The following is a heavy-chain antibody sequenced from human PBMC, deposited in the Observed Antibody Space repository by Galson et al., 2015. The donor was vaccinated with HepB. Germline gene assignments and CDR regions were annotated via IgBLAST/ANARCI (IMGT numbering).Heavy chain of an antibody. CDR1: GDSVSSNSAT. V-gene: IGHV6-1*01. Sequence: CAISGDSVSSNSATWNWIRQSPSRGLEWLGRTYYRSKWYNEYAVSVKSRITINADTSRNQSSLQLDSVTPEDTAVYYCVRDGSWRFGYWGQGRPVTVPS. J-gene: IGHJ4*02. D-gene: IGHD1-1*01. CDR3: VRDGSWRFGY. CDR2: TYYRSKWYN.